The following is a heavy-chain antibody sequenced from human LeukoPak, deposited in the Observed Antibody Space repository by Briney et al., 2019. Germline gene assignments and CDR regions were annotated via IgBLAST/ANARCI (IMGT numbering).Heavy chain of an antibody. V-gene: IGHV3-7*01. Sequence: PGGSLRLSCAASGFTFSDYYMSWIRQAPGKGLEWVSNIKQNGSEKNYVDSVKGRFTISRDNAKNSVDLQMNSLRAEDTAVYYCARVAAAGTGIFMHFYYSMDIWGKGTTVTISS. CDR1: GFTFSDYY. CDR2: IKQNGSEK. D-gene: IGHD6-13*01. J-gene: IGHJ6*03. CDR3: ARVAAAGTGIFMHFYYSMDI.